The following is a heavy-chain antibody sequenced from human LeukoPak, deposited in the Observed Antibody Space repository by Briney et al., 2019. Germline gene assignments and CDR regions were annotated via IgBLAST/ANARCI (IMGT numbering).Heavy chain of an antibody. D-gene: IGHD1-14*01. V-gene: IGHV1-69*04. CDR1: GGTFSSYA. CDR2: IIPILGIA. Sequence: ASVKVSCKASGGTFSSYAISWVRQAPGQGLEWMGRIIPILGIANYAQKFQGRVTITADKSTSTAYMELSSLRSEDTAVYYCARDLGRDPTTYGMDVWGQGTTVTVS. CDR3: ARDLGRDPTTYGMDV. J-gene: IGHJ6*02.